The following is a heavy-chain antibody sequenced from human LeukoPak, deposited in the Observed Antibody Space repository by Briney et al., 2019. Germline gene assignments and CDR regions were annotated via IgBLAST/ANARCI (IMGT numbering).Heavy chain of an antibody. J-gene: IGHJ4*02. CDR2: ISGSGGST. Sequence: GGSLRLSCAASGFTFSSYSMNWVRQAPGKGLEWVSAISGSGGSTYYADSVKGRFTISRDNSKNTLYLQMNSLRADDTAVYYCAKGGWAYIPQPPDYWGQGTLVTVSS. CDR1: GFTFSSYS. CDR3: AKGGWAYIPQPPDY. V-gene: IGHV3-23*01. D-gene: IGHD2-2*02.